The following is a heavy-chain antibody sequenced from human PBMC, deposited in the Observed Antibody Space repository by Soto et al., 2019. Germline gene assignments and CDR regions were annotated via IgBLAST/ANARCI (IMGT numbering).Heavy chain of an antibody. Sequence: SETLSLTCTVSVGSISSYYWSWIRQPPGKGLEWIGYIYHSGSTYYNPSLKSRVTISVDRSKNQFSLKLSSVTAADTAVYYCARVPDRWGQGTLVTVSS. CDR3: ARVPDR. CDR2: IYHSGST. J-gene: IGHJ5*02. V-gene: IGHV4-59*12. D-gene: IGHD2-2*01. CDR1: VGSISSYY.